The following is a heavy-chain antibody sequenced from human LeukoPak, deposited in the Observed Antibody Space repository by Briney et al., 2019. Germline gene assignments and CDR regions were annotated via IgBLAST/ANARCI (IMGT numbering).Heavy chain of an antibody. CDR1: GFTFSDYA. V-gene: IGHV3-23*01. J-gene: IGHJ4*02. D-gene: IGHD3-16*02. Sequence: GGSLRLSCVASGFTFSDYAMNWVRQAPGKGLEWVSTFKTNSGQVYYAESVRGRFTISRVNSKNTLYLQMNSLRAEDTAVYYCAKDLYVWGSYRYSQYFDYWGQGTLVIVSS. CDR2: FKTNSGQV. CDR3: AKDLYVWGSYRYSQYFDY.